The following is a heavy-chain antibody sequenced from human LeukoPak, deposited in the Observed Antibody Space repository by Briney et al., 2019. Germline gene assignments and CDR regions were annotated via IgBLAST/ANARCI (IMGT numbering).Heavy chain of an antibody. Sequence: PGRSLRLFCAASGFTFSSDRLDWVHQAPGKGLEWVSSISSSSSYIYYADSVKGRFTISRDNAKNSLYLQMNSLRAEDTAVYYCARVEYYYDSGSSLHWVGFDYWGQGTLVTVSS. CDR3: ARVEYYYDSGSSLHWVGFDY. D-gene: IGHD3-10*01. J-gene: IGHJ4*02. CDR2: ISSSSSYI. V-gene: IGHV3-21*01. CDR1: GFTFSSDR.